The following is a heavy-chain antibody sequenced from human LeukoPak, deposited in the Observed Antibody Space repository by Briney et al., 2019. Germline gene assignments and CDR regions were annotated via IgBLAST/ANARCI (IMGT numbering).Heavy chain of an antibody. CDR2: INHSGST. V-gene: IGHV4-34*01. D-gene: IGHD6-13*01. Sequence: SETLSLTCAVCGGSFSGYYWSWIRQPPGKGLEWIGEINHSGSTNYNPSLKSRVTISVDTSKNQFSLKLSSVTAADTAVYYCARVQSAAAAIQFWSQGTLVTVSS. CDR1: GGSFSGYY. J-gene: IGHJ4*02. CDR3: ARVQSAAAAIQF.